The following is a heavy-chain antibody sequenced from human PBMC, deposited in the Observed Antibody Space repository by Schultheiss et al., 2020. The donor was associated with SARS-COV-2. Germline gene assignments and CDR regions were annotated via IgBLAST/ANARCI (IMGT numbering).Heavy chain of an antibody. CDR1: GYSFTSNW. D-gene: IGHD4-17*01. CDR3: ARPNSRRYGDYGVDY. Sequence: GESLKISCQGSGYSFTSNWIGWVRQMPGKGLELKGIIYPGDSDTRYSPSFQGQVTISADKSISTAYLQWSSLKASDTVMYYCARPNSRRYGDYGVDYWGQGTLVTVSS. CDR2: IYPGDSDT. V-gene: IGHV5-51*01. J-gene: IGHJ4*02.